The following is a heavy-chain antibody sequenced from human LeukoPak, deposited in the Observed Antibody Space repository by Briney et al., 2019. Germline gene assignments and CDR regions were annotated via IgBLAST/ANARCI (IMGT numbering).Heavy chain of an antibody. Sequence: GGSLRLSCAASGFTFSSYGMSWVRQTPGKGLEWVSSMSGSGGDTYYADSVKGRFTISRDNSKNTLYLQMNSLRAEDTAVYYCAKKDDFWSGFFDYWGQGTLVTVSS. V-gene: IGHV3-23*01. CDR3: AKKDDFWSGFFDY. D-gene: IGHD3-3*01. J-gene: IGHJ4*02. CDR1: GFTFSSYG. CDR2: MSGSGGDT.